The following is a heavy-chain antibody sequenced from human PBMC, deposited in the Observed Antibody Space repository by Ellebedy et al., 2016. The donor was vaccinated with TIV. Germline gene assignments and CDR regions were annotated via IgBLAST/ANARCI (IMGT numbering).Heavy chain of an antibody. CDR1: ESTFSSYG. D-gene: IGHD5-24*01. Sequence: PGGSLRLSCEASESTFSSYGMSWVRQAPGKGLEWVSSISKTDGTHYADSVKGRFTISRDNPKNTLYLQMNSLRVEDTAVYYCETQLWNTEFWGQGTLVTVSS. V-gene: IGHV3-23*01. J-gene: IGHJ4*02. CDR2: ISKTDGT. CDR3: ETQLWNTEF.